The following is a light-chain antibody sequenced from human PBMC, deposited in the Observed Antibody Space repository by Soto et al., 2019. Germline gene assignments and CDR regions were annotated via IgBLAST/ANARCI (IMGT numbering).Light chain of an antibody. Sequence: QSVLTQPASVSGSPGQAISLSCTGTSSDVGGYNYVSWYQQHPGKAPKIMIYDVTNRPSGVSSRFSGSKSGNTASLTISGLQAEDEADYYCSSYTSSSTPYVFGTGTKLTVL. CDR2: DVT. V-gene: IGLV2-14*01. CDR1: SSDVGGYNY. J-gene: IGLJ1*01. CDR3: SSYTSSSTPYV.